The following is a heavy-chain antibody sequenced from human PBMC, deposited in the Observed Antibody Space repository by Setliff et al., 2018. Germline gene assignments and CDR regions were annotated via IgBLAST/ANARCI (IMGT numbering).Heavy chain of an antibody. CDR2: INHSGST. CDR3: ARLGQWRVLGFFDY. Sequence: PSETLSLTCAVYGGPFSGYYWSWIRQPPGKGLEWIGEINHSGSTNDNPSLKSRVTISVDTSKNQFSLKLSSVTAADTAVYYCARLGQWRVLGFFDYWGQGALVTVSS. CDR1: GGPFSGYY. D-gene: IGHD6-19*01. V-gene: IGHV4-34*01. J-gene: IGHJ4*02.